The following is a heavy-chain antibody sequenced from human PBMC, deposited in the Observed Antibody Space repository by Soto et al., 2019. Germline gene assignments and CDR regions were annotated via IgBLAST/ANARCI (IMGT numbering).Heavy chain of an antibody. CDR1: GDSVSSNSAA. Sequence: SQTLSLTCAISGDSVSSNSAAWDWIRQSPSRGLEWLGRTYYRSKWYNDYAVSVKSRITNNPDTSRNQFSLQLNSVTPEDTAVYYCARYHFDVAPVYDGPYYYYSGMDVWGQGTTVTV. J-gene: IGHJ6*02. CDR3: ARYHFDVAPVYDGPYYYYSGMDV. D-gene: IGHD3-9*01. V-gene: IGHV6-1*01. CDR2: TYYRSKWYN.